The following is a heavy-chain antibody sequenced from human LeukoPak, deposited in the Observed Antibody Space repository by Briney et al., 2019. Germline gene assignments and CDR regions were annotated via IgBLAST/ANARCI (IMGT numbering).Heavy chain of an antibody. CDR2: VSGGGDST. CDR1: GFSFSSYA. Sequence: GGSLRLSCVASGFSFSSYAMSWVRQASGKGLEWVSGVSGGGDSTDYADSVKGRFTISRDNSKNTLYLQMNSLRAEDTAVYYCARGASNSGYDSEYYFDYWGQGTLVTVSS. J-gene: IGHJ4*02. V-gene: IGHV3-23*01. CDR3: ARGASNSGYDSEYYFDY. D-gene: IGHD5-12*01.